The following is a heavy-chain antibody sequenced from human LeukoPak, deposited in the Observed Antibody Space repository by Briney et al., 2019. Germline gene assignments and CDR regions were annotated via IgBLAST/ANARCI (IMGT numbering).Heavy chain of an antibody. D-gene: IGHD6-13*01. CDR2: IYYSGST. V-gene: IGHV4-59*01. Sequence: SETLSLTCTVPGVSISSYYWTWIRQPPGEGLEWIGYIYYSGSTNYNPSLKSRVTISVDTSKDQFSLKVSSVTAADTAVYYCARALQPGVYAFDIWGQGTMVTVSS. J-gene: IGHJ3*02. CDR3: ARALQPGVYAFDI. CDR1: GVSISSYY.